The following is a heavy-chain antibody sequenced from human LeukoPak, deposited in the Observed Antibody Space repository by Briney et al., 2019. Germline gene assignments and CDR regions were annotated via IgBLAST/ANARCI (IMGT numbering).Heavy chain of an antibody. V-gene: IGHV3-15*01. Sequence: GGSLRLSCAVSGFTFSDAWMHWVRQAPGKGLEWVGLIKSEADGGTTDYAAPVKGRFTISRDDSKNTLYLQMISLKSEDTAVYYCTTATYSSSSVVDFWGQGTLVTVSS. J-gene: IGHJ4*02. D-gene: IGHD6-6*01. CDR1: GFTFSDAW. CDR2: IKSEADGGTT. CDR3: TTATYSSSSVVDF.